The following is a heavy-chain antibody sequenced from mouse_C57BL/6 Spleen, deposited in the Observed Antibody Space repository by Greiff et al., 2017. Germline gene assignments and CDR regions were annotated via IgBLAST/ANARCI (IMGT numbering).Heavy chain of an antibody. J-gene: IGHJ1*03. CDR3: ARVKDLYWYFDV. Sequence: EVKLQESGPGLVKPSQSLSLTCSVTGYSITSGYYWNWIRQFPGNKLEWMGYISYDGSNNYNPSLKNRISITRDTSKNQFFLKLNSVTTEDTATYYCARVKDLYWYFDVWGTGTTVTVSS. CDR2: ISYDGSN. CDR1: GYSITSGYY. V-gene: IGHV3-6*01.